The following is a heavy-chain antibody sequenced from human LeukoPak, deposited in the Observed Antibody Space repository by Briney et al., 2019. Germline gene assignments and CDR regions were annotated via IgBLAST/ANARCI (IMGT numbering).Heavy chain of an antibody. V-gene: IGHV3-21*04. CDR1: GFTFSSYS. D-gene: IGHD2-8*01. Sequence: GGSLRLSCAASGFTFSSYSMNWVRQAPGKGLEWVSSISSSSSYIYCADSVKGRFTISRDNAKNSLYLQMNSPRPDDTALYYCSTDPRLLIYWGHGTLVTVSS. CDR3: STDPRLLIY. J-gene: IGHJ4*01. CDR2: ISSSSSYI.